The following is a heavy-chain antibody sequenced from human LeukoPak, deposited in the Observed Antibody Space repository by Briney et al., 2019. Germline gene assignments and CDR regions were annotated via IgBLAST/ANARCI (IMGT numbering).Heavy chain of an antibody. D-gene: IGHD3-9*01. V-gene: IGHV4-31*03. J-gene: IGHJ4*02. CDR2: TYYSWST. Sequence: SETLSLTCTVSGGSIISGGYYWSWIRQHPGKGLEWIGYTYYSWSTYYNPSLKSRVTVSADTSKNQFSLKLRSVTAADTAVYYCARVTRTFYDILTGRSREGRFDYWGQGTLVTVSS. CDR3: ARVTRTFYDILTGRSREGRFDY. CDR1: GGSIISGGYY.